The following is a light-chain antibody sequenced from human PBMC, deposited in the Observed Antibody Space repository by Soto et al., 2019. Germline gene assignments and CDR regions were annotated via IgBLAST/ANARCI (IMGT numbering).Light chain of an antibody. Sequence: IQMTQPPSTLSASVGDRVTITCRASQSISSYLNWYQQKPGKAPKLLIYKASTLKSGVPSRFSGSGSGTEFTLTISSLQPDDFATYYCQHYNSYSEAFGQGTKVDIK. CDR2: KAS. J-gene: IGKJ1*01. CDR3: QHYNSYSEA. V-gene: IGKV1-5*03. CDR1: QSISSY.